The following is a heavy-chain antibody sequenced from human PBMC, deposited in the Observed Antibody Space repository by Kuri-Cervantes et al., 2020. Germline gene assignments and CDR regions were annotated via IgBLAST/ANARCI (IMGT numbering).Heavy chain of an antibody. D-gene: IGHD3-22*01. V-gene: IGHV3-48*03. CDR2: VRSSGSTI. J-gene: IGHJ4*02. CDR3: ARYYASSGYYHYFDY. CDR1: GFTFSSYE. Sequence: LSLTSAPPGFTFSSYEMNWGRQAPGKGLEWVSYVRSSGSTIYDADSVKGRFTISRDNAKNSLYLQMNRLRAEKTAVYCCARYYASSGYYHYFDYWGQGTLVTVSS.